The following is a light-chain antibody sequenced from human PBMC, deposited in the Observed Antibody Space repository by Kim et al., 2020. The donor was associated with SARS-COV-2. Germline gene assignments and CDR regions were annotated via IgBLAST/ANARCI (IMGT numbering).Light chain of an antibody. CDR1: NSDIGGYNY. V-gene: IGLV2-14*03. Sequence: GQSITIACTGTNSDIGGYNYVSWYQHHPGKAPKLLIYDVTKRPSGVSNRFSGSKSGSTASLTISGLQAEDEAHYYCSSYTSSKTWLFGGGTQLTVL. J-gene: IGLJ3*02. CDR3: SSYTSSKTWL. CDR2: DVT.